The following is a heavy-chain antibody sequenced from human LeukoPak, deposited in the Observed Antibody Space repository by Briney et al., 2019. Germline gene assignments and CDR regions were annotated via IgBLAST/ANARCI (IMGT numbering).Heavy chain of an antibody. CDR2: ISSSSNYI. D-gene: IGHD3-10*01. V-gene: IGHV3-21*01. CDR3: ARGVQGYYGSGSLGDYYYYYYMDV. J-gene: IGHJ6*03. CDR1: GFTFSSYS. Sequence: GGSLRLSCAASGFTFSSYSMNWVRQAPGKGLEWVSSISSSSNYIYYADSVKGRFTISRDNAKNSLYLQMNSLRAEDTAVYYCARGVQGYYGSGSLGDYYYYYYMDVWGKGTTVTISS.